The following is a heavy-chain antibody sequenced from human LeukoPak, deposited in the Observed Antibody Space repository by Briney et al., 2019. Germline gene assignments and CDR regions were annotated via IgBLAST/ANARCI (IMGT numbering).Heavy chain of an antibody. V-gene: IGHV1-69*13. D-gene: IGHD6-13*01. Sequence: SVKVSCKASGYTFSGYYMHWVRQAPGQGLEWMGGIIPIFGTANYAQKFQGRVTITADESTSTAYMELSSLRSEDTAVYYCAQDPSIAAAENWFDPWGQGTLVTVSS. J-gene: IGHJ5*02. CDR3: AQDPSIAAAENWFDP. CDR2: IIPIFGTA. CDR1: GYTFSGYY.